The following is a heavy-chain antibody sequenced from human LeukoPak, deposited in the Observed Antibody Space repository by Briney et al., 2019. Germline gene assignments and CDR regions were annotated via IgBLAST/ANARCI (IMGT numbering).Heavy chain of an antibody. CDR1: GFTFSSYW. Sequence: GGSLRLSCAASGFTFSSYWMSWVRQAPGKGLEWVANIKQDGSEKYYVDSVKGRFTISRDNAKNSLYLQMNSLRAEDTAVYYCARGRGPYYDILTGYYRTNYYYYYMDVWGKGTTVTVPS. V-gene: IGHV3-7*01. J-gene: IGHJ6*03. D-gene: IGHD3-9*01. CDR3: ARGRGPYYDILTGYYRTNYYYYYMDV. CDR2: IKQDGSEK.